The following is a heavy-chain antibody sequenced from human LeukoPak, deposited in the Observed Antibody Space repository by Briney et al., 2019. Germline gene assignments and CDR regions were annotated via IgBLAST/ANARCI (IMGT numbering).Heavy chain of an antibody. V-gene: IGHV4-30-2*01. CDR1: GGSISSGGYS. D-gene: IGHD3-10*01. J-gene: IGHJ4*02. CDR3: ARGEEGNGHFGSRSFDY. CDR2: IYHSGST. Sequence: PSQTLSLTCAVSGGSISSGGYSWSWIRQPPGKGLEWIGYIYHSGSTYYNPSLKSRVTISVDRSKNQFSLNLRSVTAADTAIYYCARGEEGNGHFGSRSFDYWGQGILVAVSS.